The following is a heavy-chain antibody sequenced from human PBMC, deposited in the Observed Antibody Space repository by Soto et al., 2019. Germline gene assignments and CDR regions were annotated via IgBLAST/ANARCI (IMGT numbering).Heavy chain of an antibody. CDR2: IIPIFGTA. CDR1: GGTFSSYA. D-gene: IGHD3-9*01. J-gene: IGHJ5*02. Sequence: QVQLVQSGAEVKKPGSSVKVSCKASGGTFSSYAISWVRQAPGQGLAWMGGIIPIFGTANYAQKFQGRVTITADESTSTAYMELSSLRSEDTAVYYCVRAPTYFDILTGYYITWFDPWGQGTLVTVSS. CDR3: VRAPTYFDILTGYYITWFDP. V-gene: IGHV1-69*01.